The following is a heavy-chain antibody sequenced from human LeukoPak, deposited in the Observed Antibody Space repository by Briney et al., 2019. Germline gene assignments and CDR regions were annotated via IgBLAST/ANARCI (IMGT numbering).Heavy chain of an antibody. J-gene: IGHJ4*02. CDR2: IYYSGST. CDR3: ARVEWFGELPDY. D-gene: IGHD3-10*01. V-gene: IGHV4-39*07. CDR1: GGSISSSSYY. Sequence: SETLSLTCTVSGGSISSSSYYWGWIRQPPGKGLEWIGSIYYSGSTYYNPSLKSRVTISVDTSKNQFSLKLSSVTAADTAVYYCARVEWFGELPDYWGQGTLVTVSS.